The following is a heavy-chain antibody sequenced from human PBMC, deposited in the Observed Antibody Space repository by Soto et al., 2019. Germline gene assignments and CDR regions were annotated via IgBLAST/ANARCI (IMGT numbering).Heavy chain of an antibody. V-gene: IGHV4-59*01. CDR1: GGSISSYY. J-gene: IGHJ4*02. Sequence: SETLSLTCAVSGGSISSYYWGWIRQPPGKGLEWIGYIYYSGSTNYNPSLKSRVTISVDTSKNQFSLKLSSVTAADTAVYYCTTSTPNYDILTGYYSGYFDYWGQGTLVTVSS. D-gene: IGHD3-9*01. CDR2: IYYSGST. CDR3: TTSTPNYDILTGYYSGYFDY.